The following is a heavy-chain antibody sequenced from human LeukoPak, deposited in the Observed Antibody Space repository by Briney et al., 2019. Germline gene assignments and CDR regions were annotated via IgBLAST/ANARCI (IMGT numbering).Heavy chain of an antibody. J-gene: IGHJ4*02. Sequence: TSETLSLTCTVSGVSISSYYWSWIRQPPGKGLEWIGYIYYSGSTNYNPSLKSRVTISVDTSKNQFSLKLSSVTAADTAVYYCARIEDYGGNSVNYWGQGTLVTVSS. V-gene: IGHV4-59*01. CDR1: GVSISSYY. CDR2: IYYSGST. D-gene: IGHD4-23*01. CDR3: ARIEDYGGNSVNY.